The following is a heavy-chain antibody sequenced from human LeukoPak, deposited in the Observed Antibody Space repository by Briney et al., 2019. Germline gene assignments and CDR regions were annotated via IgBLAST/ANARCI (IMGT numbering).Heavy chain of an antibody. CDR2: INDSGST. CDR3: ASVYSNYPYFDY. D-gene: IGHD4-11*01. CDR1: GGSLSGYY. J-gene: IGHJ4*02. V-gene: IGHV4-34*01. Sequence: PSETLSLTCAVYGGSLSGYYWIWIRQPPGKGLEWIGEINDSGSTNFNPSLKSRVTISVDTSKNQFSLKLSSVTAADTAVYYCASVYSNYPYFDYWGQGTLVTVSS.